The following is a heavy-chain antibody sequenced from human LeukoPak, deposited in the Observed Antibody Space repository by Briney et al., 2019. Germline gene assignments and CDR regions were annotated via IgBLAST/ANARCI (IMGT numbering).Heavy chain of an antibody. CDR1: GFTFSSYA. Sequence: PGGSKRLSCAASGFTFSSYAMSWLRQAPGKGLEWVSAFSGSGRGTYYADSVKGRFTISRDNSKNTLYLQMNSLRAEDTAVYYCAKGDSYCGGDCYPDWGQGTLVTVSS. D-gene: IGHD2-21*02. J-gene: IGHJ4*02. CDR3: AKGDSYCGGDCYPD. CDR2: FSGSGRGT. V-gene: IGHV3-23*01.